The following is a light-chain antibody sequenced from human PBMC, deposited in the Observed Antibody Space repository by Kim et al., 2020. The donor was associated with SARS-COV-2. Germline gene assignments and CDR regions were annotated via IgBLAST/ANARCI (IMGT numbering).Light chain of an antibody. CDR1: PSNIGNNY. V-gene: IGLV1-51*01. CDR3: GAWDSSLNYYV. J-gene: IGLJ1*01. Sequence: QSVLTQPPSVSAAPGQRVTISCIGNPSNIGNNYVAWYRQLPGTAPELLIHDNNMRPSGIPDRFSGSKSDTSATLDITGLQTGDEADYYCGAWDSSLNYYVFGPGTKVTV. CDR2: DNN.